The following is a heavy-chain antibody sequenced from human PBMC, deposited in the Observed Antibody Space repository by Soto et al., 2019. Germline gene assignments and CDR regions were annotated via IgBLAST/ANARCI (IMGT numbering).Heavy chain of an antibody. CDR1: GYTFTVYY. J-gene: IGHJ4*02. V-gene: IGHV1-2*02. CDR3: ARDLAKGGGSAGFDY. D-gene: IGHD1-26*01. Sequence: ASVKCSCKASGYTFTVYYMHWVRQAPGQGLEWMGWINPKSGGTMYPQKFQGRVTMTWDTSISTAYMALTRLRSDDTAVYYCARDLAKGGGSAGFDYWGQGTLVTVSS. CDR2: INPKSGGT.